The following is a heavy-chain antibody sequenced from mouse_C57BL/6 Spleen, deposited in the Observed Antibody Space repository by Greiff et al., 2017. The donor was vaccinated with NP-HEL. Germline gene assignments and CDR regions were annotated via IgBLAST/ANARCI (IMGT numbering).Heavy chain of an antibody. CDR1: GYTFTSYW. Sequence: VQLQQPGAELVRPGSSVKLSCKASGYTFTSYWMHWVKQRPIQGLEWIGNIDPSDSETHYNQKFKDKATLTVDKSSSTAYMQLSSLTSEDSAVYYCARGSNYGEYYFDYWGQGTTLTVSS. D-gene: IGHD2-5*01. CDR2: IDPSDSET. CDR3: ARGSNYGEYYFDY. V-gene: IGHV1-52*01. J-gene: IGHJ2*01.